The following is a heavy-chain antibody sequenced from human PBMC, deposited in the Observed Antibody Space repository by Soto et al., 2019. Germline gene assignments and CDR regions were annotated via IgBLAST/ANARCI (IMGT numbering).Heavy chain of an antibody. J-gene: IGHJ6*02. CDR2: IIPIFGTA. CDR3: ASLLRVAARLPPVRYYYYGMDV. Sequence: QVQLVQSGAEVKKPGSSVKVSCKASGGTFSSYAISWVRQAPGQGLEWMGGIIPIFGTANYAQKFQGRVTITADESTSTAYMVLSSLRSEVTAVYYCASLLRVAARLPPVRYYYYGMDVWGQGTTVTVSS. D-gene: IGHD6-6*01. V-gene: IGHV1-69*01. CDR1: GGTFSSYA.